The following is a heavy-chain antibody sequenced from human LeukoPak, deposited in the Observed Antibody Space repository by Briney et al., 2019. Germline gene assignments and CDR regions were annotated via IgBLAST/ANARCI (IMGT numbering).Heavy chain of an antibody. J-gene: IGHJ3*02. CDR3: ASITIHSGGAFDI. D-gene: IGHD3-10*01. CDR1: GDSVSSNSAA. V-gene: IGHV6-1*01. CDR2: TYYRSKWYN. Sequence: SQTLSLTCALSGDSVSSNSAAWTWIRQSPSRGLEWLGRTYYRSKWYNDYAVSVKSRITINPDTSKNQFSLQLNSVTPEDTAVYYCASITIHSGGAFDIWGQGTMVTVSS.